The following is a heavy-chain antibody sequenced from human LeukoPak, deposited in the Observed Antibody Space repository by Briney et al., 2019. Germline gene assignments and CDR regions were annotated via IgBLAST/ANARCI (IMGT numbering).Heavy chain of an antibody. D-gene: IGHD3-16*02. CDR2: INHSGST. V-gene: IGHV4-34*01. Sequence: SETLSLTCAVYGGSFSDYYWSWIRQPPGKGLEWIGEINHSGSTNYNPSLKSRVTISVDTSKNQFSLKLSSVTAADTAVYYCARDQVVMITFGGVIEQRYYGMVVWGQGTTVTVSS. J-gene: IGHJ6*02. CDR3: ARDQVVMITFGGVIEQRYYGMVV. CDR1: GGSFSDYY.